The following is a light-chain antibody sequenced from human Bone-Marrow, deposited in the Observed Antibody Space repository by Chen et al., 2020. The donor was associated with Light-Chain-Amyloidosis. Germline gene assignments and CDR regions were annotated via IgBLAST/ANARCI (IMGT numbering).Light chain of an antibody. Sequence: QSVLTQPHSASGTPGQRVTISCSGASSNIGINYVYWYQHFPGAAPNLLINRHNQRPSWGPNRFSSSNSGPSALLACSGLWSGDESDYYCAAWDGSLSVYVFGPGTQVIVL. CDR2: RHN. CDR1: SSNIGINY. CDR3: AAWDGSLSVYV. V-gene: IGLV1-47*03. J-gene: IGLJ1*01.